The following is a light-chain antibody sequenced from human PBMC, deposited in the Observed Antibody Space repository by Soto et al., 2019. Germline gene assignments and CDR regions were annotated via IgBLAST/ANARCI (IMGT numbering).Light chain of an antibody. J-gene: IGKJ1*01. CDR2: LGS. CDR1: QSLLQSNGYNY. Sequence: DIVVTQSPLTLPVTPGETASISCRSSQSLLQSNGYNYLDWYLQKPGQSPQLLIYLGSNRASGVPDRFSGSGSGTDFTLKISRVEAEYVGVYYCVQALQSPPWTFGQGTKVEIK. V-gene: IGKV2-28*01. CDR3: VQALQSPPWT.